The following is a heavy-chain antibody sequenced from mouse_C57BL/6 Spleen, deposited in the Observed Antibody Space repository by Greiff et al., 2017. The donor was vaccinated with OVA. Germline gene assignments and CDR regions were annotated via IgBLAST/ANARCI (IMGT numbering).Heavy chain of an antibody. CDR2: IDPSDSET. J-gene: IGHJ1*03. Sequence: QVQLKQPGAELVRPGSSVKLSCKASGYTFTSYWMHWVKQRPIQGLEWIGNIDPSDSETHYNQKFKDKATLTVDKSSSTAYMQLSSLTSEDSSDYYCAIYYYGSSYWYFDVWGTGTTVTVSS. CDR3: AIYYYGSSYWYFDV. V-gene: IGHV1-52*01. D-gene: IGHD1-1*01. CDR1: GYTFTSYW.